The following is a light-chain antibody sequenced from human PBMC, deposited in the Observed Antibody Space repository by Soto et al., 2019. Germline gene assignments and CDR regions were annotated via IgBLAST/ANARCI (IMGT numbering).Light chain of an antibody. V-gene: IGKV3-15*01. Sequence: EIVMTQSPATLSVSPGERATLSCRASQSISSNLAWYQQKPGQAPRLLIYGASTRATGLPARFSGGGSGTEFTLTISSRQSEDFALYYCEQYNNWPPMYTFGQGTKLEIK. J-gene: IGKJ2*01. CDR3: EQYNNWPPMYT. CDR2: GAS. CDR1: QSISSN.